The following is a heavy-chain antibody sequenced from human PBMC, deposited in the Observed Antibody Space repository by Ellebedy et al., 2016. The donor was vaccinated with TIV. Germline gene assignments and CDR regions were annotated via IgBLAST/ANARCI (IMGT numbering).Heavy chain of an antibody. CDR3: TTGTTYDSTGYYSVN. Sequence: GESLKISXEASGFTFTYAWMSWVRQAPGKGLEWVGRIKSKTDGGTTDYAAPVKGRFTISRDDSKNTLYLQMNSLKTEDTAVYYCTTGTTYDSTGYYSVNWGQGTLVTVSS. J-gene: IGHJ4*02. CDR2: IKSKTDGGTT. CDR1: GFTFTYAW. V-gene: IGHV3-15*01. D-gene: IGHD3-22*01.